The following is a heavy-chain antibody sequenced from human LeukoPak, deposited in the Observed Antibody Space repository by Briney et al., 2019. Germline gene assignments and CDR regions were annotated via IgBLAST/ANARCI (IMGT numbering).Heavy chain of an antibody. V-gene: IGHV3-30-3*01. Sequence: GRSLRLSCAASGFTFSSYAMHWVRQAPGKGLEWVAVISYDGSNKYYADSVKGRFTISRDNSKNTLYLQMNSLRAEDTAVYYCARATWGFDYWGQGTLVTVSS. J-gene: IGHJ4*02. CDR3: ARATWGFDY. CDR1: GFTFSSYA. D-gene: IGHD7-27*01. CDR2: ISYDGSNK.